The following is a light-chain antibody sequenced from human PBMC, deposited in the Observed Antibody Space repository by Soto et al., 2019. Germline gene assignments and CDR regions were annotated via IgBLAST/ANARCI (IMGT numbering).Light chain of an antibody. Sequence: QSALTQPASVSGSPGQSITISCTGTSGDVGGYNYVSWYQQHPGKAPKLMIFEVSDRPSGVSDRFSGSKSGNTASLTISGLQAEDEADYYCSSYARSSTVVFGGGTKLTVL. V-gene: IGLV2-14*01. CDR2: EVS. CDR3: SSYARSSTVV. CDR1: SGDVGGYNY. J-gene: IGLJ2*01.